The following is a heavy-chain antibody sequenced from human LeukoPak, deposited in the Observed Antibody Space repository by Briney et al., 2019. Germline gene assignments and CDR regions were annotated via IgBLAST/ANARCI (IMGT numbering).Heavy chain of an antibody. CDR2: IYDSGST. Sequence: SETLSLTCTVSGGSISSYSWIWVRQPPGKGLEWIGYIYDSGSTNYNPSLKSRFTISVDTSKNQFSLKLSSVTAADTAVYYCARGNYYGSGGNWFDPWGQGALVTVSS. J-gene: IGHJ5*02. CDR1: GGSISSYS. V-gene: IGHV4-59*01. CDR3: ARGNYYGSGGNWFDP. D-gene: IGHD3-10*01.